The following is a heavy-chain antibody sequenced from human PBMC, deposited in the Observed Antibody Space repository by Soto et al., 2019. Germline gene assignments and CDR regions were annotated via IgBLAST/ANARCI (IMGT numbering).Heavy chain of an antibody. CDR3: ASPRREDSSGYYLEYFQH. V-gene: IGHV1-46*01. J-gene: IGHJ1*01. D-gene: IGHD3-22*01. CDR1: GYTFTSDY. CDR2: INPSGGST. Sequence: ASVKVSCKASGYTFTSDYMHWVRQAPGQGLEWMGIINPSGGSTSYAQKFQGRVTMTRDTSTSTVYMELSSLRSEDTAVYYCASPRREDSSGYYLEYFQHWGQGTLVTVSS.